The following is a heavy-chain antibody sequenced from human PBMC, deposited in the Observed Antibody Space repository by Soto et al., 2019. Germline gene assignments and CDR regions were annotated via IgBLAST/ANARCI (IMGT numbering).Heavy chain of an antibody. CDR2: IYYTGYT. J-gene: IGHJ4*02. V-gene: IGHV4-59*01. Sequence: PSETLSLTCTVSGGSINDYYWSWIRQPPGKGLEWIGNIYYTGYTTYNPSLKSRVAISVDTSRNQFSLRLSSVTAADTAVYYCARVRNSGDIDYWGQGIRVTSPQ. D-gene: IGHD1-26*01. CDR1: GGSINDYY. CDR3: ARVRNSGDIDY.